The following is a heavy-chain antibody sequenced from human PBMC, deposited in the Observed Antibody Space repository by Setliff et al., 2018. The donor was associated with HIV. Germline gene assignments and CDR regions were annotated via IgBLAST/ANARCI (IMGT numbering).Heavy chain of an antibody. J-gene: IGHJ2*01. CDR2: IYYTGST. CDR1: GGSISSSSSY. Sequence: PSETLSLTCTVSGGSISSSSSYWGWIRQSPGKGLEWIGSIYYTGSTHYSPSLKSRVTISVDTSKNQFSLKLSSVTAADTAIYYCARGTPDHEVWYFDLWGRGTLVTVSS. CDR3: ARGTPDHEVWYFDL. V-gene: IGHV4-39*07.